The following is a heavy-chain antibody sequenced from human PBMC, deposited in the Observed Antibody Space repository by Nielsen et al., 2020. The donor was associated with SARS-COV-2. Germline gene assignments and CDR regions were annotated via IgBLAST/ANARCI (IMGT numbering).Heavy chain of an antibody. CDR2: ISYDGSNK. J-gene: IGHJ4*02. CDR3: ARGDYSSSPFDY. CDR1: GFDFSDFG. D-gene: IGHD6-6*01. V-gene: IGHV3-30*03. Sequence: GESLKISCAVSGFDFSDFGIHWVRQAPGKGLEWVAVISYDGSNKYYADSVKGRFTISRDNAKNSLYLQMNSLRDEDTAVYYCARGDYSSSPFDYWGQGTLVTVSS.